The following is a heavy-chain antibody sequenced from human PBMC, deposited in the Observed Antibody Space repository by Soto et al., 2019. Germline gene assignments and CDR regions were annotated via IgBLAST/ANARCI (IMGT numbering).Heavy chain of an antibody. CDR2: IYYSGST. CDR1: GGSISSSSYY. Sequence: QLQLQESGPGLVKPSETLSLTCTVSGGSISSSSYYWGWIRKPTGKGLEWIGSIYYSGSTYYNPSLKSRVTISVDTSKNQFSLKLSSVTAADTAVYYCATLWFGEGNYWGQGTLVTVSS. V-gene: IGHV4-39*01. CDR3: ATLWFGEGNY. D-gene: IGHD3-10*01. J-gene: IGHJ4*02.